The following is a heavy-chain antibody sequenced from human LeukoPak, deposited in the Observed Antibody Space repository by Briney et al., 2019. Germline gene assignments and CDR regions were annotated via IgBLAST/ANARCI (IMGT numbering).Heavy chain of an antibody. CDR1: GFTFSSYG. J-gene: IGHJ6*03. CDR3: ARLVDYYGSGSYLNYYYYYMDV. V-gene: IGHV3-30*02. D-gene: IGHD3-10*01. CDR2: IRYDGSNK. Sequence: GGSLRLSCAASGFTFSSYGMHWVRQAPGKGLEWVAFIRYDGSNKYYADSVKGRFTISRDNSKNTLYLQMNSLRAEDTAVYYCARLVDYYGSGSYLNYYYYYMDVWGKGTTVTISS.